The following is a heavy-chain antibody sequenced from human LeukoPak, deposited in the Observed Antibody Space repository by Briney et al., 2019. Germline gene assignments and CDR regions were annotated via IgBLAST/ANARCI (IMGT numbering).Heavy chain of an antibody. Sequence: GGSLRLSCSASGFTFSSYTMHWVRQAPGKGLEYVSAISSNGGSTYYADSVKGRFTISRDNSKNTLYLQMNSLRAEDTAVYYCARLPLVVIDGGDYWGQGTLVTVSS. CDR1: GFTFSSYT. V-gene: IGHV3-64*04. CDR2: ISSNGGST. CDR3: ARLPLVVIDGGDY. J-gene: IGHJ4*02. D-gene: IGHD3-22*01.